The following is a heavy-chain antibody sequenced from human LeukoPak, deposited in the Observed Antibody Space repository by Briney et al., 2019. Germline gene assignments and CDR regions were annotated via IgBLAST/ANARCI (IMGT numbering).Heavy chain of an antibody. CDR1: GFTFSSYA. CDR3: AGDLYYGSGSYYNKGGDY. Sequence: PGGSLRLSCAASGFTFSSYAMHWVRQAPGKGLEWVAVISYDGSNKYYADSVKGRFTISRDNSKNTLYLQMNSLRAEDTAVYYCAGDLYYGSGSYYNKGGDYWGQGTLVTVSS. D-gene: IGHD3-10*01. V-gene: IGHV3-30-3*01. J-gene: IGHJ4*02. CDR2: ISYDGSNK.